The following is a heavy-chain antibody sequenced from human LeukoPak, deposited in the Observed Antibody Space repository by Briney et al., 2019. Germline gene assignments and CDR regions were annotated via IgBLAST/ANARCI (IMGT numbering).Heavy chain of an antibody. D-gene: IGHD2-8*01. CDR2: INPSGGST. Sequence: EASVKVSCKASGYTFTSYYMHWVRQAPGQGLEWMGIINPSGGSTSYAQKFQGRVTMTTDTSTSTAYMELRSLRSDDTAVYHCARGYSINGVSYTEGGWFDYWGQGALVTVSS. CDR1: GYTFTSYY. CDR3: ARGYSINGVSYTEGGWFDY. V-gene: IGHV1-46*01. J-gene: IGHJ4*02.